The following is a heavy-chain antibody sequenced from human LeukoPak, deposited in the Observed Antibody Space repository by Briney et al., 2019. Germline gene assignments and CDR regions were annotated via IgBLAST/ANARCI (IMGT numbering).Heavy chain of an antibody. CDR2: ISGSGAST. CDR3: AKDRGSSSPMRYYFDY. V-gene: IGHV3-23*01. Sequence: PGGSLGLSCAASGLTFSSYAMTWVRQAPGKGLEWVSSISGSGASTYHADSVKGRFTISRDNSKNTLYLQMNSLTAEDTAIYYCAKDRGSSSPMRYYFDYWGQGTLVTVSS. D-gene: IGHD6-19*01. CDR1: GLTFSSYA. J-gene: IGHJ4*02.